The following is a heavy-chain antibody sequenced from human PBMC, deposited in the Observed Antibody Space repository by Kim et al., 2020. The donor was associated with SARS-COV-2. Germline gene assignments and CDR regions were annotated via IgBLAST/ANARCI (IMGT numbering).Heavy chain of an antibody. CDR3: AGHDYRFSRSLDF. Sequence: NYAQKLQGRVTFTADASTNTAHMDLSSLRSEDSAVYYCAGHDYRFSRSLDFWGQGTLVTVSS. D-gene: IGHD4-4*01. J-gene: IGHJ4*02. V-gene: IGHV1-69*01.